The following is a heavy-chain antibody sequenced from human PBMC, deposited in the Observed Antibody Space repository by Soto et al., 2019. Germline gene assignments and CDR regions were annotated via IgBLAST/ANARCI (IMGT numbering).Heavy chain of an antibody. D-gene: IGHD3-16*01. CDR3: SRSLAQPITFGGNRDTEIYG. CDR2: IYHSGRS. CDR1: GGSIRGSNYC. V-gene: IGHV4-39*01. J-gene: IGHJ6*02. Sequence: QLQLQESGPGLVKPSEALSLTCTVSGGSIRGSNYCWGCVRQAHGQGLEWMASIYHSGRSYYNQSHKGQFTIADDTSKYQGSLKRFSVTSVDMAGSYCSRSLAQPITFGGNRDTEIYGCGQRTTVTASS.